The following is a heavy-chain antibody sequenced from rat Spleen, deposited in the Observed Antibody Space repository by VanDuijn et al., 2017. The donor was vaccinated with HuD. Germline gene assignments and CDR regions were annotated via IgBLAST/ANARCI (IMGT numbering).Heavy chain of an antibody. V-gene: IGHV5-31*01. Sequence: VQLKESGPGLVQPSQTLSLTCTVSGFSLSSYGVIWVRQAPGKGLEWVASITHNDGTTYYPDSVEGRFTISRDNAKSTLYLQMNSLKSEDTATYYCTRVDYPGVAHYFDYWGQGVMVTVSS. CDR1: GFSLSSYG. D-gene: IGHD1-4*01. CDR2: ITHNDGTT. J-gene: IGHJ2*01. CDR3: TRVDYPGVAHYFDY.